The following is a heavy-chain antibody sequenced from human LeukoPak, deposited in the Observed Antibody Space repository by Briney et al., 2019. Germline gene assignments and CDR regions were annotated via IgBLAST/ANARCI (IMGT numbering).Heavy chain of an antibody. D-gene: IGHD3-16*01. CDR1: GYTFTSYD. V-gene: IGHV1-8*01. Sequence: ASVKVSCKASGYTFTSYDINWVRQATGQGLEWMGWMNPNSGNTGYAQKFQGRVTMTRNTSISTAYMELSSLRSDDTAVYYCARAPKADTYDYSAYWGQGTLVTVSS. CDR2: MNPNSGNT. J-gene: IGHJ4*02. CDR3: ARAPKADTYDYSAY.